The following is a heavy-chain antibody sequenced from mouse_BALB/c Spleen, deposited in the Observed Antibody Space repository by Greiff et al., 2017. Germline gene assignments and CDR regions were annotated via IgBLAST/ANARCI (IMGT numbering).Heavy chain of an antibody. CDR1: GFSLTGYG. D-gene: IGHD1-1*01. CDR2: IWGDGST. V-gene: IGHV2-6-7*01. CDR3: ARDHYYGSYYYAMDY. J-gene: IGHJ4*01. Sequence: VHLVESGPGLVAPSQSLSITCTVSGFSLTGYGVNWVRQPPGKGLEWLGMIWGDGSTDYNSALKSRLSISKDNSKSQVFLKMNSLQTDDTARYYCARDHYYGSYYYAMDYWGQGTAVTVSS.